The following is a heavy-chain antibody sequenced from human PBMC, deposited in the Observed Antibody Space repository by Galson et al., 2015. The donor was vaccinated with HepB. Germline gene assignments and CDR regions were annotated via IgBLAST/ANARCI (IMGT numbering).Heavy chain of an antibody. D-gene: IGHD3-10*01. V-gene: IGHV1-18*01. CDR3: AREVNSGSPPIVQKIYYYYGMDV. J-gene: IGHJ6*02. CDR1: GYTFTSYG. Sequence: SVKVSCKASGYTFTSYGISWVRQAPGQGLEWMGWISAYNGNTNYAQKLQGRVTMTTDTSTSTAYMELRSLRSDDTAVYYCAREVNSGSPPIVQKIYYYYGMDVWGQGTTVTVSS. CDR2: ISAYNGNT.